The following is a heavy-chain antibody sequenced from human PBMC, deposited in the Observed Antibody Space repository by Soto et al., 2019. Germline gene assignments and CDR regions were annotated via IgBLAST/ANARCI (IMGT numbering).Heavy chain of an antibody. Sequence: EVQLLESGGGLVQPGGSLRLSCAASGFTFSSHVMSWVRQAPGKGVGWVGGISTGVGSTDYADSVKGRFTSTRDNSKNTPHLHMKILSAEDTAVYYCEPSREIIASAGSFDYWGHGTLVTVSS. J-gene: IGHJ4*01. CDR2: ISTGVGST. D-gene: IGHD6-25*01. V-gene: IGHV3-23*01. CDR1: GFTFSSHV. CDR3: EPSREIIASAGSFDY.